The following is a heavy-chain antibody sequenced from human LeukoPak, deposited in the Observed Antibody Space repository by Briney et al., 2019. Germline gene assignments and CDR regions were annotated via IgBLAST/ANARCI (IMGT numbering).Heavy chain of an antibody. CDR1: GFTFSSYS. D-gene: IGHD3/OR15-3a*01. J-gene: IGHJ4*02. V-gene: IGHV3-21*01. CDR2: ISSSSSYI. Sequence: GGSLGLSCAASGFTFSSYSMNWVRQAPGKGLEWVSSISSSSSYIYYADSVKGRFTISRDNAKNSLYLQMNSLRAEDTAVYYCARSRTGYYSGFDYWGQGTLVTVSS. CDR3: ARSRTGYYSGFDY.